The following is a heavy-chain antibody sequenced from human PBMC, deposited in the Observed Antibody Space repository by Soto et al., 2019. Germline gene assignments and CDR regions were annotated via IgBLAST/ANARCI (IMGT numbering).Heavy chain of an antibody. CDR2: ISGSGGST. V-gene: IGHV3-23*01. CDR3: AKTLYSYDTGGYQ. Sequence: EVPLLESGGGLVQPGGSLRLSCAASGFTFSSYAMSWVRQAPGKGLEWVSTISGSGGSTYYADSVKGRFTISRDNSKNTLYLQMNSLRAEDTAVYYCAKTLYSYDTGGYQWGQGTLVTVSS. CDR1: GFTFSSYA. D-gene: IGHD3-22*01. J-gene: IGHJ4*02.